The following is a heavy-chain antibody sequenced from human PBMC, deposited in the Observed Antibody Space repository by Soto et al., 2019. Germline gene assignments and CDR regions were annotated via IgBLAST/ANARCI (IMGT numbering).Heavy chain of an antibody. CDR3: ARVKVTTESFDS. CDR1: GASINTGGFY. CDR2: GSHTGSR. V-gene: IGHV4-31*01. Sequence: QVQLQESGPGLVKPSQTLSLTCSVSGASINTGGFYWSWVRQFPGKGLDWIGYGSHTGSRYLNPSLSSLITISIDTPNNQFSLRLTSVTAADTAVYYCARVKVTTESFDSWGQGSLVTVSS. D-gene: IGHD4-17*01. J-gene: IGHJ4*02.